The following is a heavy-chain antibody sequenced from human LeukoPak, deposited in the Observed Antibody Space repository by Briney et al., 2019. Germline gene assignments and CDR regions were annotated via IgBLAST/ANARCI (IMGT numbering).Heavy chain of an antibody. Sequence: SSETLSLTCTVSGGSISSGSYYWSWIRQPAGKGLEWIGRIYTSGSTNYNPSLKSRVTISVDTSKNQFSLKLSSVTAADTAVYYCARDKGGYYYDSSGYYTDAFDIWGQGTMVTVSS. D-gene: IGHD3-22*01. CDR1: GGSISSGSYY. CDR3: ARDKGGYYYDSSGYYTDAFDI. J-gene: IGHJ3*02. CDR2: IYTSGST. V-gene: IGHV4-61*02.